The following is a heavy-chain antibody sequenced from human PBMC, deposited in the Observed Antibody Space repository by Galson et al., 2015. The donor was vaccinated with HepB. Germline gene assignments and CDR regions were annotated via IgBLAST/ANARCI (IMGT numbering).Heavy chain of an antibody. Sequence: ETLSLTCTVSGGSISSYYWRWIRQPPGKGLEWIGYIYYSGSTNYNPSLKSRVTISVDTSKNQFSLKLSSVTAADTAVYYCARGYCSGGSCYSGDNGFDPWGQGTLVTVSS. CDR2: IYYSGST. J-gene: IGHJ5*02. D-gene: IGHD2-15*01. V-gene: IGHV4-59*01. CDR1: GGSISSYY. CDR3: ARGYCSGGSCYSGDNGFDP.